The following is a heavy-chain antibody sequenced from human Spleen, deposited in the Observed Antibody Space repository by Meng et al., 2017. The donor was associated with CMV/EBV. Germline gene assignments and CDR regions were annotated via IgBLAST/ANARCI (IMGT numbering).Heavy chain of an antibody. D-gene: IGHD3-3*01. V-gene: IGHV4-4*07. CDR2: IYTSGST. CDR1: GGSISSYY. J-gene: IGHJ4*02. CDR3: ATRFLEWFQFDY. Sequence: SETLSLTCTVSGGSISSYYWSWIRQPAGKGLEWIGRIYTSGSTNYNPSLKSRVTMSVDTSKNQFSLKLSSVTAADTAVYYCATRFLEWFQFDYWGQGTLVTVSS.